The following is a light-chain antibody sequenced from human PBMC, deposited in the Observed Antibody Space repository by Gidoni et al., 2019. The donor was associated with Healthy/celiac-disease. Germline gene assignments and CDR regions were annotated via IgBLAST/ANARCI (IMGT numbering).Light chain of an antibody. CDR3: QQYGSSSYT. Sequence: EIVLTQSPGTLSLSPGERANRSCRASQSVSSSYLAWYQQKPGQAPRLLIYGASSRATGIPDRFSGSGSGTDFTLTISRLEPEDFAVYYCQQYGSSSYTCGQGTKLEIK. V-gene: IGKV3-20*01. J-gene: IGKJ2*01. CDR1: QSVSSSY. CDR2: GAS.